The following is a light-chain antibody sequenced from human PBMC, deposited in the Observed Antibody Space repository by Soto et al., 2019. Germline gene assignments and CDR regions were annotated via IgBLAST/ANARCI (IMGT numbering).Light chain of an antibody. CDR2: AAS. J-gene: IGKJ2*01. V-gene: IGKV1-6*01. Sequence: AIQMTQSPSSLSASVGDRVTITCRASQGIRTDLGWFQQKPGKAPKLLIYAASSLQSGVPSRFSGSGSGTDFTLTISSLQPEDFATYYCLQDHNYPHTFGQGTKLEIK. CDR3: LQDHNYPHT. CDR1: QGIRTD.